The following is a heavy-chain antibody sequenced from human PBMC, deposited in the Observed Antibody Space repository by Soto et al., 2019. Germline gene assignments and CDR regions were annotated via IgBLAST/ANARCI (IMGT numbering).Heavy chain of an antibody. D-gene: IGHD2-2*02. CDR2: IYYSGST. V-gene: IGHV4-31*03. J-gene: IGHJ5*02. CDR1: GGSISSGGYY. Sequence: QVQLQESGPGLVKPSQTLSLTCTVSGGSISSGGYYWSWIRQHPGKGLEWIGYIYYSGSTYYNPSLKSRVTISVDTSKNQFSLKLSSVTAADTAVYYCARSPPSSSTSCYICGGWFDPWGQGTLVTVSS. CDR3: ARSPPSSSTSCYICGGWFDP.